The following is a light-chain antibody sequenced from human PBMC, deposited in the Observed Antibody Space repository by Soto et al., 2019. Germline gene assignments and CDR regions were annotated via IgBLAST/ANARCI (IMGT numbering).Light chain of an antibody. CDR2: AAS. Sequence: DIQMTQSPSSVSASVGDRVTITFRASQVIYSWIARYQQKPGRAPKLLIFAASNLEAGVPSRFRGSGSGTDFTFTISRLQPEDIATYYCQQYENLPTFGQGTRLEIK. V-gene: IGKV1-33*01. CDR1: QVIYSW. CDR3: QQYENLPT. J-gene: IGKJ5*01.